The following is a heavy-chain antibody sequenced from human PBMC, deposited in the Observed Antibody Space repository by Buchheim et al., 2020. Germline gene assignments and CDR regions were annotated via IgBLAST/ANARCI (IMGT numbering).Heavy chain of an antibody. CDR1: GYSFSNHW. J-gene: IGHJ4*02. V-gene: IGHV5-51*01. Sequence: EVQLVQSGAEVKKTGESLKISCKGSGYSFSNHWIGWVRQMPGKGLEWMGIIYPGDSDTKYSPSFQGQVTFSADKSISPAYLQWSSLKASDTAMYYCATRNLRYSNFDYWGQGTL. CDR2: IYPGDSDT. CDR3: ATRNLRYSNFDY. D-gene: IGHD3-10*01.